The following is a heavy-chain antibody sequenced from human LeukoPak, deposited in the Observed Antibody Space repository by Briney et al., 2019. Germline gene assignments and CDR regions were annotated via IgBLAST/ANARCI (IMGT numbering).Heavy chain of an antibody. J-gene: IGHJ4*02. CDR1: GGSIGSYY. Sequence: SETLSLTCTVSGGSIGSYYWSWIRQPPGKGLEWIGYIYYSGSTNYNPSLKSRVTISVDTSKNQFSLKLSSVTAADTAVYYCARAGSAVTSFDYWGQGTLVTVSS. CDR3: ARAGSAVTSFDY. CDR2: IYYSGST. D-gene: IGHD4-17*01. V-gene: IGHV4-59*01.